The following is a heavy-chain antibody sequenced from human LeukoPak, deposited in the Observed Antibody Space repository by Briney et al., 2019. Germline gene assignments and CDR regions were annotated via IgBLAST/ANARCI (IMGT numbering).Heavy chain of an antibody. CDR2: ISGSGGST. V-gene: IGHV3-23*01. Sequence: GGSLRLSCAASGFIFSSYAMSWVRQAPGKGLEWVSAISGSGGSTYYADSVRGRFTISRDDSKNTLYLHMNSLRVEDSAIYYCARGILGLIPIDYWGQGTLVTVSS. D-gene: IGHD1-26*01. CDR3: ARGILGLIPIDY. J-gene: IGHJ4*02. CDR1: GFIFSSYA.